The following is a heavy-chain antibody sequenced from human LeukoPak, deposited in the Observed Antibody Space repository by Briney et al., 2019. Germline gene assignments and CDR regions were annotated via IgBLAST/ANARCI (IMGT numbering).Heavy chain of an antibody. V-gene: IGHV3-21*01. Sequence: GGSLRLSCAASGFTFSSYSMNWARQAPGKGLEWVSSISSSSSYIYYADSVKGRFTISRDNAKNSLYLQMNSLRAEDTAVYYCASSPGGSYYYDYWGQGTLVTVSS. CDR2: ISSSSSYI. CDR1: GFTFSSYS. CDR3: ASSPGGSYYYDY. J-gene: IGHJ4*02. D-gene: IGHD1-26*01.